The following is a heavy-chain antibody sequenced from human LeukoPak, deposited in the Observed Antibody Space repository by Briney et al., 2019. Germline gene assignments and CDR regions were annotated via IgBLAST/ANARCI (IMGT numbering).Heavy chain of an antibody. Sequence: PGGSLRLSCSASGFAFSAYWMNWVRQAPGKGPEWVANINLSGSAQYYVDSVKGRCTISRDNAKSSLYLQMNSPRVEDTAVYYCAAWGLHNYWGQGTLVTVSS. CDR3: AAWGLHNY. V-gene: IGHV3-7*01. J-gene: IGHJ4*02. CDR1: GFAFSAYW. D-gene: IGHD7-27*01. CDR2: INLSGSAQ.